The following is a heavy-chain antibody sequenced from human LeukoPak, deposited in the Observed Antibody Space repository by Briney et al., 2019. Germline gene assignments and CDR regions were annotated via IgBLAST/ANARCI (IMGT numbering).Heavy chain of an antibody. Sequence: SETLSLTCTVSGVSMSGYYWNWIRQPAGKGLEWIGRIYSSGSADYNPSLKSRVTMSVDTSKNQFSLEVTSVTAADTAVYYCARYSSGWYPAGYFDYWGQGTLVTVSS. J-gene: IGHJ4*02. CDR3: ARYSSGWYPAGYFDY. CDR1: GVSMSGYY. D-gene: IGHD6-19*01. V-gene: IGHV4-4*07. CDR2: IYSSGSA.